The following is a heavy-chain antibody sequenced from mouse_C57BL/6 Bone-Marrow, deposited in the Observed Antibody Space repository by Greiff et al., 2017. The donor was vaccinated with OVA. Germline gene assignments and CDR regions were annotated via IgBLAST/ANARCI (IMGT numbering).Heavy chain of an antibody. D-gene: IGHD1-1*01. J-gene: IGHJ2*01. CDR3: ARGFITTFDY. CDR2: ISDGGSYT. Sequence: EVMLVESGGGLVKPGGSLKLSCAASGFTFSSYAMSWVRQTPEKRLEWVATISDGGSYTYYPDNVKGRFTISRDNAKNNLYLQMSHLKSEDTAMYYCARGFITTFDYWGQGTTLTVSS. V-gene: IGHV5-4*03. CDR1: GFTFSSYA.